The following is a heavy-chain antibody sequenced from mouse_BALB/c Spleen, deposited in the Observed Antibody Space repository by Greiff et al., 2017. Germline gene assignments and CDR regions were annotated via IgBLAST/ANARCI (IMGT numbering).Heavy chain of an antibody. CDR2: ISDGGSYT. D-gene: IGHD2-14*01. Sequence: EVKLVESGGGLVKPGGSLKLSYAASGFTFSDYYMYWVRQTPEKRLEWVATISDGGSYTYYPDSVKGRFTISRDNAKNNLYLQMSSLKSEDTAMYYCARDLYRILDYWGQGTSVTVTS. J-gene: IGHJ4*01. CDR1: GFTFSDYY. V-gene: IGHV5-4*02. CDR3: ARDLYRILDY.